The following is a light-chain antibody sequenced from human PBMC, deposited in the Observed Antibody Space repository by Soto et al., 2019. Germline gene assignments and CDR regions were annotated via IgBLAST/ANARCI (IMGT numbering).Light chain of an antibody. CDR3: QQYGGPVPWT. V-gene: IGKV3-20*01. Sequence: VLTQSPGTLSWSPGERATVSCRASQTISRNYLAGYQKKPGQAPRRLIYGASTRATGITDRFTGSGSGRDVSLDIARLEPEDFAVYYCQQYGGPVPWTFGQGTKVEV. CDR1: QTISRNY. J-gene: IGKJ1*01. CDR2: GAS.